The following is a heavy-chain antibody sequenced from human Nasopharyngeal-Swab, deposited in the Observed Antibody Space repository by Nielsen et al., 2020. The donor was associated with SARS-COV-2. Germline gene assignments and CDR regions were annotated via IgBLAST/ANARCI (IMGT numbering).Heavy chain of an antibody. CDR2: IYYNGST. V-gene: IGHV4-31*02. J-gene: IGHJ4*02. CDR3: ASYLGYCSGGSRYSLFDY. Sequence: WIRQPPGKGLEWIGYIYYNGSTYYNPSLKSRVNISPDTSKNQFSLKLSSVTAADTAVYYCASYLGYCSGGSRYSLFDYWGQGTLVTVSS. D-gene: IGHD2-15*01.